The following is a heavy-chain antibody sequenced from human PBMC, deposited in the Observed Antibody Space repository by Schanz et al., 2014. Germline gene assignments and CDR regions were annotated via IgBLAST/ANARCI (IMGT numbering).Heavy chain of an antibody. D-gene: IGHD2-8*02. J-gene: IGHJ6*02. Sequence: QVQLQQWGAGLLKPSETLSLTCAVYGVSFSSNYWSWIRQPPGKGLEWIGEINQSGTTNYNPSLKSRVTMSVDTSKTQISLKVRSVTAADTAVYYCARDSLRGATGGYGMDVWGQGTTVTVSS. CDR3: ARDSLRGATGGYGMDV. CDR2: INQSGTT. CDR1: GVSFSSNY. V-gene: IGHV4-34*02.